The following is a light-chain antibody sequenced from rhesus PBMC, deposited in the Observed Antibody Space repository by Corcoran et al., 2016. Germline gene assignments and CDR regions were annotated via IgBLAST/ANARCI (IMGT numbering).Light chain of an antibody. CDR2: KAA. Sequence: DIQMTQSPSSLSASVGDRVTITCRASQGISSWLAWYQQKPGKALKLLIYKAASLQSGVPARFSSSGAGTYFTLTLSSLQPEDFATYYCQQYNSAPLTFGGGTKVEIK. CDR1: QGISSW. J-gene: IGKJ4*01. CDR3: QQYNSAPLT. V-gene: IGKV1-21*01.